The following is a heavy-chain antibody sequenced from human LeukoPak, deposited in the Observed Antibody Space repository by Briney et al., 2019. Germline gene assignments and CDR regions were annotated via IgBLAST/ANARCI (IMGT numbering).Heavy chain of an antibody. Sequence: SETLSLTCAVYGGSFSGYYWSWIRQPPGKGLEWIGEINHSGSTSYNPSLKSRVTISVDTSKNQFSLRLSSVTAADTAVYYCARAFGYGDYAIDYWGQGPLVTVSS. D-gene: IGHD4-17*01. J-gene: IGHJ4*02. CDR2: INHSGST. CDR3: ARAFGYGDYAIDY. CDR1: GGSFSGYY. V-gene: IGHV4-34*01.